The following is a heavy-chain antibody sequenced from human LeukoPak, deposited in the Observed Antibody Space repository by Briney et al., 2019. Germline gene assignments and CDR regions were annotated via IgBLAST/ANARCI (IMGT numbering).Heavy chain of an antibody. CDR2: ISSSSSII. J-gene: IGHJ3*02. V-gene: IGHV3-48*01. D-gene: IGHD1-1*01. Sequence: GGSLRLSCAASGFTFSSYSMNWVRQAPGKGLEWVSNISSSSSIIYYADSVKGRFTISSDNAKNSLYLQMNSLRAEDTAVYYCAADDYDAFDIWGQGTMVTVSS. CDR3: AADDYDAFDI. CDR1: GFTFSSYS.